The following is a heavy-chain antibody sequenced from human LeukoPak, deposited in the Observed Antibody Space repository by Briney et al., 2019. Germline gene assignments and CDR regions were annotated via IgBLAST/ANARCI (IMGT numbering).Heavy chain of an antibody. D-gene: IGHD2-15*01. CDR3: ARGRIGVVVAAKTPLSY. J-gene: IGHJ4*02. CDR2: MNPNSGIT. Sequence: ASVKVSCKASGDTFTSYEINWGRQATGQGLEWMGWMNPNSGITGYAQKFQGRVTMTRNTSISTAYMELSRLRSEDTAVYYCARGRIGVVVAAKTPLSYWGQGTLVTVSS. CDR1: GDTFTSYE. V-gene: IGHV1-8*01.